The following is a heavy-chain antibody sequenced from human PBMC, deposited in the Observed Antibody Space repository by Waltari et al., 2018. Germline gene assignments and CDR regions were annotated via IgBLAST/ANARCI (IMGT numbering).Heavy chain of an antibody. V-gene: IGHV3-74*01. CDR1: GFTFSSDW. CDR2: RNTDGSST. CDR3: ASGECAH. Sequence: EVQLVESGGGLVHPGGSLRLSCAASGFTFSSDWMHWVRQAPGEGLVWVSGRNTDGSSTFYAESVKGRFTISRDNAKNTLYVQMNSLRAEDTGTYYCASGECAHWGQGTLVTVAA. D-gene: IGHD4-17*01. J-gene: IGHJ4*02.